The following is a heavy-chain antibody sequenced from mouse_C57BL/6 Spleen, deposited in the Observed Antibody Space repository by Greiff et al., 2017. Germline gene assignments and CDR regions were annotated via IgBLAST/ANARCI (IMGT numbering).Heavy chain of an antibody. V-gene: IGHV1-26*01. CDR1: GYTFTDYY. CDR2: INPNNGGT. Sequence: EVQLQQSGPELVKPGASVKISCKASGYTFTDYYMNWVKQSHGKSLEWIGDINPNNGGTSYNQKFKGKATLTVDKSSSTAYMELRSLTSEDSAVYYCARWGTTVVDYWGQGTLVTVSA. D-gene: IGHD1-1*01. CDR3: ARWGTTVVDY. J-gene: IGHJ3*01.